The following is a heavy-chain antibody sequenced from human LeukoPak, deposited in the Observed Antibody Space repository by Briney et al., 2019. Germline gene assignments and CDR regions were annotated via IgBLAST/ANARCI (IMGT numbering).Heavy chain of an antibody. CDR2: IYHSGNT. J-gene: IGHJ4*02. D-gene: IGHD6-13*01. V-gene: IGHV4-38-2*02. CDR3: ARGGYSSPNRMDY. Sequence: SETLSLTCTVSSYSISSGFYWGWIRQPPGKGLEWIGSIYHSGNTYYNPSLKSRVTISVDTSKNQFSLKLSSVTAADTAVYYCARGGYSSPNRMDYWGQGTLVTVSS. CDR1: SYSISSGFY.